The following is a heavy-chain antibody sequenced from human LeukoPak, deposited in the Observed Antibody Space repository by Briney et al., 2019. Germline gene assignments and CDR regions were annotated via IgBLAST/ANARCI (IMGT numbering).Heavy chain of an antibody. CDR2: IYSGGST. J-gene: IGHJ4*02. D-gene: IGHD1-26*01. CDR1: GFTVSSNY. CDR3: SRDEVGATFDY. Sequence: GGSLRLSCAASGFTVSSNYMSWVRQAPGKGLEWVSVIYSGGSTYYADSVKGRFTISRDNSKNTLYLQMNSLRAEDTAVYYCSRDEVGATFDYWGQGTLATVSS. V-gene: IGHV3-66*02.